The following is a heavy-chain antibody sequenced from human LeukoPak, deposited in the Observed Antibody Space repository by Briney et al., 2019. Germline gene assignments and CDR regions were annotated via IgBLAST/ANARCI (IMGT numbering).Heavy chain of an antibody. CDR1: GYIFTGYY. J-gene: IGHJ3*02. CDR3: ARVIITTGGAGAFDI. CDR2: ISPNSGGT. Sequence: ASVKVSCKASGYIFTGYYIHWVRQAPGQGLEWMGWISPNSGGTNYAQKFQGRVTMTRDTSMSTAYMDVRSLRSDDTAMYYCARVIITTGGAGAFDIWGQGTMVTVSS. D-gene: IGHD3-10*01. V-gene: IGHV1-2*02.